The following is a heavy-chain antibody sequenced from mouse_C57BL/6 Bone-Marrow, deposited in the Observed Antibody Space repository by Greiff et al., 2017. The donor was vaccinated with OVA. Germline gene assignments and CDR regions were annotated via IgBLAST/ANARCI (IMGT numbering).Heavy chain of an antibody. Sequence: VQGVESGAELARPGASVKLSCKASGYTFTSYGISWVKQRTGQGLEWIGEIYPRSGNTYYNEKFKGKATLTADKSSSTAYMELRSLTSEDSAVYFCARRAGTAYWGQGTLVTVSA. CDR2: IYPRSGNT. D-gene: IGHD4-1*01. CDR1: GYTFTSYG. J-gene: IGHJ3*01. V-gene: IGHV1-81*01. CDR3: ARRAGTAY.